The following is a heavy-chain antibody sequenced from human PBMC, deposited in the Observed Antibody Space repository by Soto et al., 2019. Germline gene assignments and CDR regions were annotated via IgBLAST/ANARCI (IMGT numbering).Heavy chain of an antibody. CDR3: SKARRASRGTCSRCFGMHV. D-gene: IGHD2-15*01. V-gene: IGHV3-30*18. Sequence: QVQLMESGGSVLQPGRSLRLSCAASGFTFSSYGMHWVRQAPGKALELVTIISTDGSIQYYGDSVKGRFTVSRDNSKNTLFLEMNSLTAEDTATYYCSKARRASRGTCSRCFGMHVWGQGTTVTVSS. CDR2: ISTDGSIQ. J-gene: IGHJ6*02. CDR1: GFTFSSYG.